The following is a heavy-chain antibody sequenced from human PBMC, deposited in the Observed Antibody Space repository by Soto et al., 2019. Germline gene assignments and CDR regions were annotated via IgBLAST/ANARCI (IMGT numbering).Heavy chain of an antibody. CDR3: SRVRVTYCSSTICPYYYGMDV. D-gene: IGHD2-2*01. Sequence: ASVKVSCKASGYTFTTYGITCVRQAPGQGLEWMGWISAYNGNTNYAQKLQGRVTMTTDTSTSTAYMELRSLRSDDTAVYFCSRVRVTYCSSTICPYYYGMDVWGQGTTVTDSS. J-gene: IGHJ6*02. CDR1: GYTFTTYG. V-gene: IGHV1-18*01. CDR2: ISAYNGNT.